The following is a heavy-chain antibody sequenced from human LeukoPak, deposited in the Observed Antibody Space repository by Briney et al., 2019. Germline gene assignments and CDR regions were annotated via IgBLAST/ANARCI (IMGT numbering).Heavy chain of an antibody. CDR3: ARVRKDKPAVAGQYYIDY. CDR1: GGSISSYF. CDR2: IYTRGST. J-gene: IGHJ4*02. Sequence: SETLSLTCTVSGGSISSYFWSWIRQPAGEGLEWVGRIYTRGSTNYNPSLKSRVNISGNTSKKQFSLTLSSVTAADTAVYYCARVRKDKPAVAGQYYIDYWGQGTLLTVPA. V-gene: IGHV4-4*07. D-gene: IGHD6-19*01.